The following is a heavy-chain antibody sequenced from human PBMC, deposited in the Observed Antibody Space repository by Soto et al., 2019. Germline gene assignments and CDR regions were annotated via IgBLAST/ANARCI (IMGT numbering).Heavy chain of an antibody. CDR2: IRSKANSYAT. CDR1: GFTFSGSA. CDR3: KRGYGDYVRDY. J-gene: IGHJ4*02. V-gene: IGHV3-73*01. Sequence: EGQLVESGGGLVQPGGSLKLSCAVSGFTFSGSAMHWVRQASGKGLEWVGRIRSKANSYATAYAASVKGRFTISRDDSKNTAYLQMNSLKNEDTAVYYCKRGYGDYVRDYWGQGTLVTVSS. D-gene: IGHD4-17*01.